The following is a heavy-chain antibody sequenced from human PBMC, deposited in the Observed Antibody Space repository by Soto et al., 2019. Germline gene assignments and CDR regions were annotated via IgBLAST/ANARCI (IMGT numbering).Heavy chain of an antibody. D-gene: IGHD6-13*01. J-gene: IGHJ4*02. Sequence: QVQLVQSGAEVKKPGASVKVSCKASGYSFTANYIHWVRQAPGQGLEWMAWINPNGGGTNYAQKFQGRVTMTRHTSISTTYMELSGLISDDTAVYYCARGAGSSSFDSWGQGTLVTVSS. V-gene: IGHV1-2*02. CDR1: GYSFTANY. CDR3: ARGAGSSSFDS. CDR2: INPNGGGT.